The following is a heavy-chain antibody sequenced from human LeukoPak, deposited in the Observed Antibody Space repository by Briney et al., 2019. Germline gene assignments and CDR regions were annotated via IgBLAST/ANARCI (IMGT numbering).Heavy chain of an antibody. Sequence: SETLSLTCAVYGGSFSGYYWSWIRQPPGKGQEWIGEINHSGSTNYNPSLKSRVTISVDTSKNQFSLKLSSVTAADTAVYYCASRYYYDSRYDPPGPWGQGTLVTVSS. CDR2: INHSGST. J-gene: IGHJ5*02. CDR3: ASRYYYDSRYDPPGP. CDR1: GGSFSGYY. D-gene: IGHD3-22*01. V-gene: IGHV4-34*01.